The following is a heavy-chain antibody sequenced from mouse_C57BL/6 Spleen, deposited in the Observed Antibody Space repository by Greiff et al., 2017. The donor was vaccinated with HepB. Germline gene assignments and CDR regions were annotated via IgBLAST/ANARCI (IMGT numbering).Heavy chain of an antibody. CDR1: GYTFTDYE. J-gene: IGHJ2*01. Sequence: ESGAELVRPGASVTLSCKASGYTFTDYEMHWVKQTPVHGLEWIGAIDPETGGTAYNQKFKGKAILTADKSSSTAYMELRSLTSEDSAVYYCTRWEGYWGQGTTLTVSS. CDR3: TRWEGY. V-gene: IGHV1-15*01. CDR2: IDPETGGT. D-gene: IGHD4-1*01.